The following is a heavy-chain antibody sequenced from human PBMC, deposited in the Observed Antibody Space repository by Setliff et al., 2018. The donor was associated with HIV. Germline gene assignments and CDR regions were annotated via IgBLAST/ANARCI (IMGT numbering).Heavy chain of an antibody. CDR1: GFTFRNYW. CDR3: VRAPPNTVVSFFDC. CDR2: INTDGSTI. Sequence: PGESLKISCTASGFTFRNYWMHWVRQAPGKGLVWVSRINTDGSTITYADSVKGRFTISRDNAKNTLFLQMNILRVDDTAVYYCVRAPPNTVVSFFDCWGQGTLVTSPQ. V-gene: IGHV3-74*03. D-gene: IGHD5-12*01. J-gene: IGHJ4*02.